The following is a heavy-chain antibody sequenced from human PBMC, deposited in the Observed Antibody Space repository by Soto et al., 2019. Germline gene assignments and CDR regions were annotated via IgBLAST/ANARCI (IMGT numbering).Heavy chain of an antibody. D-gene: IGHD2-21*02. J-gene: IGHJ6*03. CDR1: GGSFSGYY. V-gene: IGHV4-34*01. CDR3: ARVLGMTTIPLYYSYYMDV. CDR2: INHSGST. Sequence: QVQLQQWGAGLLKPSETLSLTCAVYGGSFSGYYWSWIRQPPGKGLEWIGEINHSGSTNYNPSLKSRVTISVDTSKNQFSLKLSSVTAADTAVYYCARVLGMTTIPLYYSYYMDVWGKGTTVTVSS.